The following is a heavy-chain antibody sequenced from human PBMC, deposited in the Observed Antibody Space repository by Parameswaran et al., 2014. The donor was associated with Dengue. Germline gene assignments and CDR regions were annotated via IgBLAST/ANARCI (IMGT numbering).Heavy chain of an antibody. D-gene: IGHD3-22*01. V-gene: IGHV6-1*01. J-gene: IGHJ6*02. CDR2: TYYRSKWYN. Sequence: WIRQSPSRSLEWLGRTYYRSKWYNDYAVSVKSRITINPDTSKNQFSLQLNSVTPEDTAVYYCARGYYDSSGYYYVDYYYGMDVWGQGATVTVSS. CDR3: ARGYYDSSGYYYVDYYYGMDV.